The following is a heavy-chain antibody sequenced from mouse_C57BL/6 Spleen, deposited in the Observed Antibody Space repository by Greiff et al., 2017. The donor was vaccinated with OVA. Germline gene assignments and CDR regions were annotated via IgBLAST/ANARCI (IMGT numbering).Heavy chain of an antibody. Sequence: VQLQQPGAELVKPGASVKLSCKASGYTFTSYWMQWVKQRPGQGLEWIGEIDPSDSYTNYNQKFKGKATLTVDTSSSTAYMQLSSLTSEDSAVYYCARRGFTTASFAYWGQGTLVTVSA. J-gene: IGHJ3*01. CDR2: IDPSDSYT. D-gene: IGHD1-2*01. V-gene: IGHV1-50*01. CDR1: GYTFTSYW. CDR3: ARRGFTTASFAY.